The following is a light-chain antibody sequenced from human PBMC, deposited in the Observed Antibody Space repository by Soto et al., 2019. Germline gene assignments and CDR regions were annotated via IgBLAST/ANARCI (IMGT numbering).Light chain of an antibody. CDR3: QLYGSSPPRYT. V-gene: IGKV3-20*01. CDR1: QSVSSNY. J-gene: IGKJ2*01. CDR2: AAS. Sequence: EIVLTQSPGTLYLSPGERATLSCRASQSVSSNYLAWYHQKRGQAPRLLIYAASARATGIPDRFSGSGSGTDFTLTISRLEPEDFAVYFCQLYGSSPPRYTFGQGTKLEIK.